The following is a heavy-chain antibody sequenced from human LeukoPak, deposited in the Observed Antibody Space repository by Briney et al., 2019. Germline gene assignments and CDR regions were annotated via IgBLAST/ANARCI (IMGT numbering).Heavy chain of an antibody. CDR2: SNGDGRDT. J-gene: IGHJ4*02. CDR3: ARTEREGFFDY. V-gene: IGHV3-74*01. CDR1: GFTFNNYW. Sequence: GGSLRLSCAASGFTFNNYWMHWVRQVPGKGMMWVSRSNGDGRDTTYAYSVKGRFTISRDNRKNTLYLQMNSMRVEDKAVYYCARTEREGFFDYWGRGALVTVPS. D-gene: IGHD2-21*02.